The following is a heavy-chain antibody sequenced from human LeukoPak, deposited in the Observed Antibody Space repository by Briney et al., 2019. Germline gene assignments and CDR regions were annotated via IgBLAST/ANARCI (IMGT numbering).Heavy chain of an antibody. V-gene: IGHV4-39*07. Sequence: SETLSLTCSVSGGSISSTDYYWGWIRQPPGKGLEWIGSIYYTGSTFYNPSLKSRVTISADTSKNQFSLKLSSVTAADTAVYYCARGTFWSGYYHDYWGQGTLVTVSS. J-gene: IGHJ4*02. CDR1: GGSISSTDYY. CDR3: ARGTFWSGYYHDY. D-gene: IGHD3-3*01. CDR2: IYYTGST.